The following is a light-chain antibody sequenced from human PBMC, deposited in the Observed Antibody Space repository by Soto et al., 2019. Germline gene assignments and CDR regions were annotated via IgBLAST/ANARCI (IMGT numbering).Light chain of an antibody. J-gene: IGKJ1*01. CDR2: GAS. V-gene: IGKV3-15*01. Sequence: EIVLPQSPGTLSLSPGERATLSCRASQSVTNNYLDWFQQKPGQAPRLLIYGASTRATGIPARFSGSGSGTEFTLTISSLQSEDFAVYYCQQYNNWLTWTFGQGTKVDIK. CDR3: QQYNNWLTWT. CDR1: QSVTNN.